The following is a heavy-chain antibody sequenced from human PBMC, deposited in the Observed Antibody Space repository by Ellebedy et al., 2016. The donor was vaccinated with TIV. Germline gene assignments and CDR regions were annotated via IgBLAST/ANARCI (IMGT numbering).Heavy chain of an antibody. CDR3: ATTYYHDGSSYYPFYFDY. D-gene: IGHD3-22*01. J-gene: IGHJ4*02. V-gene: IGHV3-15*07. Sequence: GESLKISCAASGFTFNKAWMNWVRQAPGKGLEWVGLSRSKTDGGTTDYGAPVKGRFTISRDDSQNTLHLQMSSLKSDDTAVYYCATTYYHDGSSYYPFYFDYWGQGTLVTVSS. CDR1: GFTFNKAW. CDR2: SRSKTDGGTT.